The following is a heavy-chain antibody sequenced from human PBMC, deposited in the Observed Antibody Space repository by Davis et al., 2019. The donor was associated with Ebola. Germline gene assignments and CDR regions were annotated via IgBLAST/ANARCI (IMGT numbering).Heavy chain of an antibody. CDR2: INHSGST. V-gene: IGHV4-34*01. CDR3: ARGQFWFGAYFDY. CDR1: GGSFSGYY. Sequence: SETLSLTCAVYGGSFSGYYWRWIRQPPGKGLEWIGEINHSGSTNYNPSLKSRVTISVDTSKNQFSLKLSSVTAADTAVYYCARGQFWFGAYFDYWGQGTLVTVSS. J-gene: IGHJ4*02. D-gene: IGHD3-10*01.